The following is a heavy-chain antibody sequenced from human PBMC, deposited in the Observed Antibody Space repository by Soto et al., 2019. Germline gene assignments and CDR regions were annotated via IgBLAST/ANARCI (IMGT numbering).Heavy chain of an antibody. CDR2: IRSKGDGETT. CDR3: TTDQAGGYFYYFGVVV. Sequence: GESLKISCAASGFTFSNAWMSWVRQAPGKGLEWVGRIRSKGDGETTDYAAPVRGRSTISRDDSKNTFFLQMNSLKAEDTAVYYCTTDQAGGYFYYFGVVVWGQGTTVTVSS. V-gene: IGHV3-15*01. J-gene: IGHJ6*02. D-gene: IGHD2-15*01. CDR1: GFTFSNAW.